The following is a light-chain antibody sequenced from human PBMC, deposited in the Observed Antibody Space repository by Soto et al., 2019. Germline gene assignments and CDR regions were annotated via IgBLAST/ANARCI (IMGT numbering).Light chain of an antibody. J-gene: IGLJ2*01. CDR3: QTWGTGIVV. CDR1: SGHSSYA. CDR2: LNSDGSH. Sequence: QSVLTQSPSASASLGASVKLTCTLSSGHSSYAIAWHQQQPEKGPRYLMKLNSDGSHSKGDGIPDRFSGSSSGAERYLTISSHQSEDEADYYCQTWGTGIVVFGGGTKVTVL. V-gene: IGLV4-69*01.